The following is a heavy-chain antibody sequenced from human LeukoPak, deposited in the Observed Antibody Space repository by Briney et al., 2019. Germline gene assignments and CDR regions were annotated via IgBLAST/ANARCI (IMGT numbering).Heavy chain of an antibody. CDR2: ISAYNGNT. V-gene: IGHV1-18*01. CDR3: ARWGDGYGDRQKHFDY. J-gene: IGHJ4*02. D-gene: IGHD4-17*01. Sequence: ASVKVSCKASGYTFTSYGISWVRQAPGQGLEWMGWISAYNGNTNYAQKLQGRVTMTTDTSTSTAYMELRSLRSDDTAVYYCARWGDGYGDRQKHFDYWGQGTLVTVSS. CDR1: GYTFTSYG.